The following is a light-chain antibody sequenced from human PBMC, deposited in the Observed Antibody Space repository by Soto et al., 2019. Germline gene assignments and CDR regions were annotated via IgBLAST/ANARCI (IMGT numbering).Light chain of an antibody. Sequence: QSVLTQPPSASGSPGQSVTISCTGTSSDVGGHNYVSWYQQHPGKAPKLMIYDVSKRPSGVPDRFSGSKSGNTASLTVSGLQAEDEADYYCSSYVGSNNLYVFGTGTKLTV. CDR3: SSYVGSNNLYV. J-gene: IGLJ1*01. CDR1: SSDVGGHNY. CDR2: DVS. V-gene: IGLV2-8*01.